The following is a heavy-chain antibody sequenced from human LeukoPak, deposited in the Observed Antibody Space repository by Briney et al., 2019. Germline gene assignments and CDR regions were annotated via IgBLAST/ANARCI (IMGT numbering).Heavy chain of an antibody. Sequence: GASVKVSCKASGYTFTGYHIHWVQQAPGKGLEWMGLVDPEDGETIYAEKFQGRVTITADTSTDTAYMELSSLRSEDTAVYYCATVQGLTDWGQGTLVTVSS. V-gene: IGHV1-69-2*01. CDR2: VDPEDGET. CDR1: GYTFTGYH. CDR3: ATVQGLTD. J-gene: IGHJ4*02.